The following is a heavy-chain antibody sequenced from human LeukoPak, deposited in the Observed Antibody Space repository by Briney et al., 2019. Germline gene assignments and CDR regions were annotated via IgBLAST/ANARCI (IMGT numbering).Heavy chain of an antibody. D-gene: IGHD6-19*01. Sequence: GGALRLSCAASGFTVSNNYRSWVRQAPGKVLEWVSTIYRGGDTYYADSVKGRFTISRPNSRNALYLQMNSLRSEDTAVYYCARESSVSGWYIYWGQGTLVSVSS. J-gene: IGHJ4*02. CDR1: GFTVSNNY. CDR3: ARESSVSGWYIY. V-gene: IGHV3-53*04. CDR2: IYRGGDT.